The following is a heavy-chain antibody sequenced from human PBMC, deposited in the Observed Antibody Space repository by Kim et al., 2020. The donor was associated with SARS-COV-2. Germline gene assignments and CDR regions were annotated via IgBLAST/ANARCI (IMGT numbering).Heavy chain of an antibody. CDR3: ARHMGSLKGLELRAGMDV. J-gene: IGHJ6*02. CDR1: GYSFTSYW. D-gene: IGHD1-7*01. V-gene: IGHV5-51*01. Sequence: GESLKISCKGSGYSFTSYWIGWVRQMPGKGLEWMGIIYPGDSDTRYSPSFQGQVTISADKSISTAYLQWSSLKASDTAMYYCARHMGSLKGLELRAGMDVWGQGTTVTVSS. CDR2: IYPGDSDT.